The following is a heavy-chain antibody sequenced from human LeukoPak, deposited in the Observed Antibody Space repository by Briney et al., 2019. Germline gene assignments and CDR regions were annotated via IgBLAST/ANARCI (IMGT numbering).Heavy chain of an antibody. D-gene: IGHD6-13*01. CDR3: ARDYGSSWYYFDY. J-gene: IGHJ4*02. CDR2: ISYDGSNK. V-gene: IGHV3-30*01. Sequence: GRSLRLSSAASGFTFSSYAMHWVRQAPGKGLEWVAVISYDGSNKYYADSVKGRFTISRDNSKNTLYLQMNSLRAEDTAVYYCARDYGSSWYYFDYWGQGTLVTVSS. CDR1: GFTFSSYA.